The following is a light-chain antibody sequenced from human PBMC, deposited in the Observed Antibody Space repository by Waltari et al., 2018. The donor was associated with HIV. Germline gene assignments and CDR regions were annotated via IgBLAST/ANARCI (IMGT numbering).Light chain of an antibody. V-gene: IGKV4-1*01. J-gene: IGKJ1*01. CDR3: QQYYTTPRT. CDR1: QSVLYSSNNKNY. Sequence: DFVMTQSPDSLAVSLGERATINCKSSQSVLYSSNNKNYLAWYQQKPGQPPKLLIYWASTRESGVPDRFTGTGSGTDFTLTISSLQAEDVAFYYCQQYYTTPRTFGQGTKVVIK. CDR2: WAS.